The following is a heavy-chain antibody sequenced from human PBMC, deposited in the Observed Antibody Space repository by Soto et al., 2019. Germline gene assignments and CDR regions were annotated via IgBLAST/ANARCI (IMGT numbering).Heavy chain of an antibody. CDR2: ISAYNGNT. Sequence: ASVKVSCKASGYTFTSYGISWARQAPGQGLEWMGWISAYNGNTNYAQRLQGRVTMTTDTSTSTAYMELRSLRSDGTAVYYCARDTAMVSGFDYWGQGTLVTVSS. J-gene: IGHJ4*02. D-gene: IGHD5-18*01. V-gene: IGHV1-18*01. CDR3: ARDTAMVSGFDY. CDR1: GYTFTSYG.